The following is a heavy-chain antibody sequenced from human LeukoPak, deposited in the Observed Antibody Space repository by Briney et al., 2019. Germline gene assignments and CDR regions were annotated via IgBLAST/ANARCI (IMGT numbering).Heavy chain of an antibody. CDR2: MNHNSGNT. CDR1: GYTFTSYD. D-gene: IGHD3-3*01. J-gene: IGHJ5*02. CDR3: ARGQKITIFGVVIIGGNWFDP. V-gene: IGHV1-8*03. Sequence: GASVKVSCKASGYTFTSYDINWVRQATGQGLEWMGWMNHNSGNTGYAQKFQGRVTITRNTSISTAYMELSSLRSEDTAVYYCARGQKITIFGVVIIGGNWFDPWGQGTLVTVSS.